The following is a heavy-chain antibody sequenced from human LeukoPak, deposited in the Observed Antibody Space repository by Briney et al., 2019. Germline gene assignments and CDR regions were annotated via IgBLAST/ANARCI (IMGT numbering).Heavy chain of an antibody. V-gene: IGHV1-69*05. Sequence: SVKVSCKASGGTFSSYAISWVRQAPGQGLEWMGGTIPIFGTANYAQKFQGRVTITTDESTSTAYMELSSLRSEDTAVYYCAREGDDYVWGSYRYDYWGQGTLVTVSS. J-gene: IGHJ4*02. D-gene: IGHD3-16*02. CDR2: TIPIFGTA. CDR3: AREGDDYVWGSYRYDY. CDR1: GGTFSSYA.